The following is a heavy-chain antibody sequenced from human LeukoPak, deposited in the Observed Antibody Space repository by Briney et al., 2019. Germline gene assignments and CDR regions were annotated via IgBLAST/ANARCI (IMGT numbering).Heavy chain of an antibody. CDR1: GFTFSSYG. D-gene: IGHD3-22*01. Sequence: GGSLRLSCAASGFTFSSYGMHWVRQAPGKGLEGVAVIWYDGNNKYYADSVKGRFTISRQNSKNTLYLQMNSLRAEDTALYYCARDPYYYDSSGYSYLFDYWGQGTLVTVSS. V-gene: IGHV3-33*01. CDR2: IWYDGNNK. J-gene: IGHJ4*02. CDR3: ARDPYYYDSSGYSYLFDY.